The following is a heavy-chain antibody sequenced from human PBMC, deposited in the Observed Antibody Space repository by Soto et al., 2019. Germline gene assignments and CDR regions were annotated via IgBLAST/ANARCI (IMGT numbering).Heavy chain of an antibody. CDR1: GGSVSSGSYY. J-gene: IGHJ4*01. V-gene: IGHV4-61*01. D-gene: IGHD1-20*01. CDR3: ARVRITGTIFDY. Sequence: SETLSLTCTVSGGSVSSGSYYWSWIRQPPGKGLEWIGYIYYSGSTNYNPSLKSRVTISVDTSKNQFSLKLSSVTAADTAVYYCARVRITGTIFDYWGQGTLVTAPQ. CDR2: IYYSGST.